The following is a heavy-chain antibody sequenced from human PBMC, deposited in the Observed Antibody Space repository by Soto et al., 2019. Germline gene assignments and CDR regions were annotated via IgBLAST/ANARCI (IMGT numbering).Heavy chain of an antibody. D-gene: IGHD6-6*01. CDR3: ARRGDSSYYYYGMDV. J-gene: IGHJ6*02. CDR1: GGSISSSRYY. Sequence: SETLSLTCTVSGGSISSSRYYWGWIRQPPGKGLEWIGSIYFSGSTYYNPSLKSRVTISVDTSNNQFSLKLSSVTAADTAVYFCARRGDSSYYYYGMDVWGQGTTVTVSS. CDR2: IYFSGST. V-gene: IGHV4-39*01.